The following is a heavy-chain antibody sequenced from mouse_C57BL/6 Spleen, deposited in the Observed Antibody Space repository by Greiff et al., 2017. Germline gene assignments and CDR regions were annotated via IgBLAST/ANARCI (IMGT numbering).Heavy chain of an antibody. CDR3: ARKGGYPYYFDY. Sequence: QVQLQQPGAELVRPGTSVKLSCKASGYTFTSYWMHWVKQRPGQGLEWIGVIDPSDSYTNYNQKFKGKATLTVDTSSSTAYMQLSSLTSEDSAVYYCARKGGYPYYFDYWGQGTTLTVSS. CDR1: GYTFTSYW. V-gene: IGHV1-59*01. CDR2: IDPSDSYT. J-gene: IGHJ2*01. D-gene: IGHD2-2*01.